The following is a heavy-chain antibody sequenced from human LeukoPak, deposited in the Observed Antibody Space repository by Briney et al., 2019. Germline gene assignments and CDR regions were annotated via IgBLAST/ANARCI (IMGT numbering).Heavy chain of an antibody. J-gene: IGHJ3*02. D-gene: IGHD6-13*01. CDR1: GYTFTGYY. CDR3: ASHLLSLQQLVMGDGFDI. Sequence: ASVKVSCKASGYTFTGYYMHWVRQAPGQGLEWMGWINPNSGGTKYAQKFQGRVTMTRDTSISTAYMELSRLRSDGTAVYYCASHLLSLQQLVMGDGFDIWGHGTMVTVSS. V-gene: IGHV1-2*02. CDR2: INPNSGGT.